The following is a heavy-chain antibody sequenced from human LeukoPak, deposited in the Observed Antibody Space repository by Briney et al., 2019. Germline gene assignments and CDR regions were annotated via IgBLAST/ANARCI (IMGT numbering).Heavy chain of an antibody. CDR3: ARGWLELRPIKRNFYYYYMDV. D-gene: IGHD1-7*01. CDR2: IVPIFGTA. J-gene: IGHJ6*03. V-gene: IGHV1-69*13. Sequence: GASVKVSCKASGGTFSSYAISWVRQAPGQGLEWMGGIVPIFGTANYAQKFQGRVTITADESTSTAYMELSSLRSEDTAVYYCARGWLELRPIKRNFYYYYMDVWGKGTTATVSS. CDR1: GGTFSSYA.